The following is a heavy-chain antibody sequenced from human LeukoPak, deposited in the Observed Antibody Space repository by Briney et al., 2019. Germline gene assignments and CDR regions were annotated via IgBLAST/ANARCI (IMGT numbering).Heavy chain of an antibody. CDR3: AKDGTTTITFDY. D-gene: IGHD1-1*01. V-gene: IGHV3-30*02. J-gene: IGHJ4*02. CDR2: IRFDGTTR. Sequence: GGSLRLSCAASGFTFSTFGMHWVRQAPGKGLEWVAFIRFDGTTRYYADSVKGRFTISRDISKSTLYLQMNSLGVEDTAVYYCAKDGTTTITFDYWGQGTLVTVSS. CDR1: GFTFSTFG.